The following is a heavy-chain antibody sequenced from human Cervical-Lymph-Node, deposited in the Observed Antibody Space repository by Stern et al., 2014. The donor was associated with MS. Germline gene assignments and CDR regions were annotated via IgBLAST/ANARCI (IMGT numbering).Heavy chain of an antibody. CDR2: ISSGSRTI. J-gene: IGHJ4*02. CDR1: GFTLISYS. Sequence: EVQLEESGGGLVQPGGSLRLSCAASGFTLISYSMNWVRQAPGKGLEWVSYISSGSRTIYYADSVRGRFTISRDNAKNALYLQMNSLRDEDTAVYYCARSASIGDYWGQGTLVTVSS. V-gene: IGHV3-48*02. D-gene: IGHD3-16*01. CDR3: ARSASIGDY.